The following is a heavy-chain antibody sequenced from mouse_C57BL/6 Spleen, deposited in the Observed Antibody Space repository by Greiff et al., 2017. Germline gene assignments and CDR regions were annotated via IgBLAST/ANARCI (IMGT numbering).Heavy chain of an antibody. CDR1: GFTFSDYG. CDR3: SRCGGYYFDY. V-gene: IGHV5-17*01. J-gene: IGHJ2*01. Sequence: EVMLVESGGGLVKPGGSLKLSCAASGFTFSDYGMHWVRQAPEKGLEWVAYISSGSSTIYYADKVKGRFTISRDNAKNTLFLQMNRLRYEDTSLYYCSRCGGYYFDYWGQGTTLTVSS. CDR2: ISSGSSTI.